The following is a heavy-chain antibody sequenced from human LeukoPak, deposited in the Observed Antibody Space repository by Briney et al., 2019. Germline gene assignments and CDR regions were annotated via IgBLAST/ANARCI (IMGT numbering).Heavy chain of an antibody. CDR2: ISGSGGST. Sequence: PGGSLRLSCAASGFTFSSYAMSWVRQAPGKGLEWVSAISGSGGSTYYADSVKGRFTISRDNSKNTPYLQMNSLRAEDTAVYYCAXXVDXVXTHXRYYYYGMDVWGQGTTVTVSS. CDR3: AXXVDXVXTHXRYYYYGMDV. J-gene: IGHJ6*02. D-gene: IGHD5-12*01. V-gene: IGHV3-23*01. CDR1: GFTFSSYA.